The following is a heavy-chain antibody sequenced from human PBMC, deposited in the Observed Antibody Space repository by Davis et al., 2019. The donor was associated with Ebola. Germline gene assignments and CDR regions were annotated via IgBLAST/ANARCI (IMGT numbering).Heavy chain of an antibody. CDR1: GFTFTNYA. V-gene: IGHV4-59*01. CDR2: IYYSGST. D-gene: IGHD4-17*01. Sequence: GSLRLSCAASGFTFTNYAMSWVRQPPGKGLEWIGYIYYSGSTNYNPSLKSRVTISVDTSKNQFSLKLSSVTAADTAVYYCARAHLRFLRRIDPWGQGTLVTVSS. J-gene: IGHJ5*02. CDR3: ARAHLRFLRRIDP.